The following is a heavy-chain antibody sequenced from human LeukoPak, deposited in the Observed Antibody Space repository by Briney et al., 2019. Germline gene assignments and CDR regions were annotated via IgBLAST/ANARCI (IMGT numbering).Heavy chain of an antibody. CDR1: GFTFITYT. V-gene: IGHV3-21*01. D-gene: IGHD2-2*01. CDR2: ISSSGTYI. J-gene: IGHJ5*02. Sequence: PGGSLRLSCGTSGFTFITYTMSWVRQAPGKGLEWVSSISSSGTYIYYADSLKGRFTISRVNAKNSLYLQMNSLRAEDTAVYYCARDLVTEPTGDWFDPWGQGTLVTVSS. CDR3: ARDLVTEPTGDWFDP.